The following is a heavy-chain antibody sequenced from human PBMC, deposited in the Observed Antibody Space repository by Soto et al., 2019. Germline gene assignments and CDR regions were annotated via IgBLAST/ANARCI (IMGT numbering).Heavy chain of an antibody. CDR2: IRSKTNNYAT. D-gene: IGHD1-7*01. Sequence: GGSLRLSCAASGFDFSGSAMHWVRQASGKGLEWIGLIRSKTNNYATVYAASVRGRFTISRDDSKNTAYLQMNSLRTDDTTVYYCSRPEALSGTTAYWGQGTLVTVSS. J-gene: IGHJ4*02. V-gene: IGHV3-73*01. CDR3: SRPEALSGTTAY. CDR1: GFDFSGSA.